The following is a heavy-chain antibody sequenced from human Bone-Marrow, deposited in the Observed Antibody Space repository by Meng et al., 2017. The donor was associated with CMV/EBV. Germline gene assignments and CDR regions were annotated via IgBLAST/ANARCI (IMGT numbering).Heavy chain of an antibody. D-gene: IGHD3-3*01. J-gene: IGHJ5*02. CDR1: GGSISSRDYY. CDR3: AKAPYTIFGVVGRFDP. Sequence: SETVSLTPPVHGGSISSRDYYWSWTRQPPGKGLEWLGYMSYSGSTNYNPSLKSRVTISVDTSKNQFSLKLTSVTAADTAVYYCAKAPYTIFGVVGRFDPWGQGTLVTVSS. V-gene: IGHV4-61*08. CDR2: MSYSGST.